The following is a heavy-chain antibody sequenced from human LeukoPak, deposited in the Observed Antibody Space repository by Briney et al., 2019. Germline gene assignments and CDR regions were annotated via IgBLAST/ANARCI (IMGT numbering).Heavy chain of an antibody. Sequence: ASVKVSCKASGYTFTSCDINWVRQATGQGLEWMGWMNPNSGNTGYAQKFQGRVTMTRNTSISTAYMELSSLRSEDTAVYYCASFDSSTSYYYYGMGVWGQGTTVTVSS. V-gene: IGHV1-8*01. J-gene: IGHJ6*02. CDR3: ASFDSSTSYYYYGMGV. CDR1: GYTFTSCD. CDR2: MNPNSGNT. D-gene: IGHD2-2*01.